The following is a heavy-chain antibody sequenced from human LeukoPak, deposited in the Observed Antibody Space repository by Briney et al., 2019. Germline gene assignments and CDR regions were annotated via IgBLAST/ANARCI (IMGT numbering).Heavy chain of an antibody. D-gene: IGHD1-1*01. Sequence: SVKVSCKASGGTFSSYAISWVRQAPGQGLELMGGIILIFGTANYAQKFQGRVTITADESTSTAYMELSSLRSEDTAVYYCARSGSRYSYYYYMDVWGKGTTVTVSS. V-gene: IGHV1-69*13. CDR1: GGTFSSYA. CDR2: IILIFGTA. CDR3: ARSGSRYSYYYYMDV. J-gene: IGHJ6*03.